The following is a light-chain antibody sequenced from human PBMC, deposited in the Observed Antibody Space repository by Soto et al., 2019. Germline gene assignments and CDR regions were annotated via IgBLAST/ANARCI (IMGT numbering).Light chain of an antibody. CDR1: QSVSSY. Sequence: EIVLTQSPATLSLSPGERATLSCRASQSVSSYLAWYQQKPGQAPRRLIYDASNRATGIPARFSGSGSGTAFTLTISRLEPEDFAVYYCQQRSNWPRGTFGQGTKLEIK. J-gene: IGKJ2*01. CDR2: DAS. CDR3: QQRSNWPRGT. V-gene: IGKV3-11*01.